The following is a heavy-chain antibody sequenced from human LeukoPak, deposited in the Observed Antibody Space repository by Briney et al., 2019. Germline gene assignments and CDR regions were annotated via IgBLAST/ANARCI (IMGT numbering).Heavy chain of an antibody. J-gene: IGHJ5*02. V-gene: IGHV4-34*01. Sequence: SETLSPTCAVYGGSFSGYYWSWIRQPPGKGLEWIGEINHSGSTNYNPSLKSRVTISVDTSKNQFSLKLSSVTAADTAVYYCARGGIAAAGWFDPWGQGTLVTVSS. CDR1: GGSFSGYY. CDR3: ARGGIAAAGWFDP. CDR2: INHSGST. D-gene: IGHD6-13*01.